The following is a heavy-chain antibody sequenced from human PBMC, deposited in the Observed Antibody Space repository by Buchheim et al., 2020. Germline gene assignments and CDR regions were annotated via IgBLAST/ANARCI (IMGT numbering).Heavy chain of an antibody. Sequence: QVQLVESGGGLVKPGGSLRLSCAASGFTFSDYYMSWIRQAPGKGLEWVSYISSSSSYTNYADSVKGRFTISRDNAKNSLYLQMNSLRAEDTAVCYCARDRYCSSTSCYPSGMDVWGQGTT. CDR2: ISSSSSYT. D-gene: IGHD2-2*01. V-gene: IGHV3-11*06. J-gene: IGHJ6*02. CDR1: GFTFSDYY. CDR3: ARDRYCSSTSCYPSGMDV.